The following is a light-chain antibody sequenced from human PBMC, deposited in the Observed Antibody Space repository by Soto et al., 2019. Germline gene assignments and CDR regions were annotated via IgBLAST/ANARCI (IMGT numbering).Light chain of an antibody. CDR2: GAS. V-gene: IGKV3-15*01. CDR1: QSVSSN. Sequence: EIVMTQSPATLSVSPGERATLSCRASQSVSSNLAWYQQKPGQAPRLLIYGASTRATGIPARFSGSGSGTEFTLTSSSLQSEDFAVDYWQQYNNWPPSYTFGQGTKLEIK. CDR3: QQYNNWPPSYT. J-gene: IGKJ2*01.